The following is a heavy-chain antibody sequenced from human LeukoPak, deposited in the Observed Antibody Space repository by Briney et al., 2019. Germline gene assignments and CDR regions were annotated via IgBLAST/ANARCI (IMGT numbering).Heavy chain of an antibody. V-gene: IGHV1-2*02. D-gene: IGHD3-22*01. CDR3: ASLGAPFEEGGYCFDY. Sequence: VASVKVSCKASGGTFSSYAISWVRQAPGQGLEWMGWINPNSGGTNYAQKFQGRVTMTRDTSISTAYMELSRLRSDDTAVYYCASLGAPFEEGGYCFDYWGQGTLVTVSS. CDR1: GGTFSSYA. CDR2: INPNSGGT. J-gene: IGHJ4*02.